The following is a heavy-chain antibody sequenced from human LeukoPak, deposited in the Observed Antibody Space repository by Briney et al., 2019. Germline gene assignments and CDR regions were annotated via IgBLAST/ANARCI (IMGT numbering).Heavy chain of an antibody. CDR3: AGVGYGGMVRASRVWFDP. V-gene: IGHV3-21*01. CDR1: GFTFSSYS. CDR2: ISSSSSYI. D-gene: IGHD3-10*01. Sequence: GGSLRLSCAASGFTFSSYSMNWVRQAPGKGLEWVSSISSSSSYIYYADSVKGRFTISRDNAKNSLYLQMNSLRAEDTAVYYCAGVGYGGMVRASRVWFDPWGQGTLVTVSS. J-gene: IGHJ5*02.